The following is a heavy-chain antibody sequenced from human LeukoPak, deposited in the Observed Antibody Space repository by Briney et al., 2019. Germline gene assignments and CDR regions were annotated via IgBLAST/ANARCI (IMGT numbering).Heavy chain of an antibody. J-gene: IGHJ5*02. V-gene: IGHV4-30-2*01. CDR1: GGSISSGGYY. CDR2: IYHSGST. D-gene: IGHD5-18*01. CDR3: ARAMRTAIDRHWFDP. Sequence: KTSETLSLTCTVSGGSISSGGYYWSWIRQPPGKGLEWIGYIYHSGSTYYNPSLKSRVTISVDRSKNQFSLNLTSVTAADTAVYYCARAMRTAIDRHWFDPWAREPWSPSPQ.